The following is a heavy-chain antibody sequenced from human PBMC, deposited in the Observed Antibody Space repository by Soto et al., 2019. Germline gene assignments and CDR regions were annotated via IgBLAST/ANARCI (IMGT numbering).Heavy chain of an antibody. D-gene: IGHD3-16*01. V-gene: IGHV3-30*18. CDR1: GFSFSDNG. Sequence: GGSLRLSCAASGFSFSDNGMHWVRQPPGKGLEWVAIISYDGSKKYYADSVKGRFTISRDNSKNTLYLQMNSLRVEDTAIYYCAKDRVESGLGEIDYWGQGTLVTVSS. CDR2: ISYDGSKK. CDR3: AKDRVESGLGEIDY. J-gene: IGHJ4*02.